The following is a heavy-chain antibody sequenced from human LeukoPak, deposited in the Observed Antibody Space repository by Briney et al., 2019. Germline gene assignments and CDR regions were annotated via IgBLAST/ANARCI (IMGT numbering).Heavy chain of an antibody. CDR3: ATRLGEFSSRDAFNI. V-gene: IGHV1-24*01. CDR2: FSPGDGET. CDR1: GYSLTELS. Sequence: EASVKVSCKVSGYSLTELSIHWVRQAPGKGLEWVGGFSPGDGETIYAQRFQGRVTMTEATSTDTAYMELRSLTYEDTAVYYCATRLGEFSSRDAFNIWGQGTMVNVSS. D-gene: IGHD3-16*02. J-gene: IGHJ3*02.